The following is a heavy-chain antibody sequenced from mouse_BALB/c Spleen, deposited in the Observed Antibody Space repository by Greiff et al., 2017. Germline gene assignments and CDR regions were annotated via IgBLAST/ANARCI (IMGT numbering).Heavy chain of an antibody. CDR2: INSNGGST. V-gene: IGHV5-6-3*01. Sequence: EVQLVESGGGLVQPGGSLKLSCAASGFTFSSYTMSWVRQTPEKRLEWVATINSNGGSTYYPDSVKGRFTISRDNAKNTLYLQMSSLKSEDTAMYYCARTYDYAMDYWGQGTSVTVSS. CDR1: GFTFSSYT. CDR3: ARTYDYAMDY. D-gene: IGHD5-1*01. J-gene: IGHJ4*01.